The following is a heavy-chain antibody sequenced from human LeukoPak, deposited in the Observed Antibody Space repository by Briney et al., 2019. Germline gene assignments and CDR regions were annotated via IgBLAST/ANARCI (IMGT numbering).Heavy chain of an antibody. CDR3: ARDDIVATISQVPYGMDV. V-gene: IGHV3-48*03. D-gene: IGHD5-12*01. J-gene: IGHJ6*04. Sequence: GGSLRLSCAASGFTFSSYEMNWVRQAPGKGLECVSYISSSGSTIYYADSVKGRFTISRDNAKNSLYLQMNSLRAEDTAVYYCARDDIVATISQVPYGMDVWGKGTTVTVSS. CDR1: GFTFSSYE. CDR2: ISSSGSTI.